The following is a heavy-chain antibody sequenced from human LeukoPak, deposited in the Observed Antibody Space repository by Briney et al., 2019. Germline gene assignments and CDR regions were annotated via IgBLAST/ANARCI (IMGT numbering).Heavy chain of an antibody. J-gene: IGHJ6*03. CDR3: ARQFDSYFYYYLDV. D-gene: IGHD3-10*01. CDR2: LYHPDST. CDR1: GHPINSAYY. V-gene: IGHV4-38-2*01. Sequence: KPSETLSLTCAVSGHPINSAYYWVWIRQPPEKGLEWIGSLYHPDSTYYNPSLESRVTMSVDTSRNQFSLKLSFVTAADTAVYYCARQFDSYFYYYLDVWGTGTTVTVSS.